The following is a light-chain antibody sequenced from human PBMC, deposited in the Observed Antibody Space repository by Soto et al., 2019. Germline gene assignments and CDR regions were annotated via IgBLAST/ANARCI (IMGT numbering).Light chain of an antibody. V-gene: IGKV1-33*01. Sequence: DVQMTQSPSSLSASVGDRVTIAWQASQDISNFLNWYHQAPGKAPQLLIYDVSNLQPGVASRFSGSGSGTDFTFTISTLQPEDIGTFYCQQYDKQPVTFGGGTKVDIK. J-gene: IGKJ4*01. CDR2: DVS. CDR3: QQYDKQPVT. CDR1: QDISNF.